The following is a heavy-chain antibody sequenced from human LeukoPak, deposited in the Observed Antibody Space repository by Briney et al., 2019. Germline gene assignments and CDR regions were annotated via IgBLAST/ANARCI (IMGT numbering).Heavy chain of an antibody. J-gene: IGHJ5*02. D-gene: IGHD1-26*01. V-gene: IGHV3-23*01. CDR1: GFTFSSYA. Sequence: GGSLRLSCAASGFTFSSYAMSWVRQAPGKGLEWVSAISSSGGSTYYADSVKGRFTISRDNSKNTLYLQMNSLRTEDTAVYYCAKDVGGRLGPWGQGALVTVSS. CDR2: ISSSGGST. CDR3: AKDVGGRLGP.